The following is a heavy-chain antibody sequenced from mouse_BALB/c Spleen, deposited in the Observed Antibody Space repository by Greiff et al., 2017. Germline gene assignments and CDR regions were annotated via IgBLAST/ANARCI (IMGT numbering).Heavy chain of an antibody. CDR3: ARWDLTEYAMDY. J-gene: IGHJ4*01. CDR1: GYSFTDYI. Sequence: EVQLQQTGPELVKPGASVKISCKASGYSFTDYIMLWVKQSHGKSLEWIGNINPYYGSTSYNLKFKGKATLTVDKSSSTAYMQLNSLTSEDSAVYYCARWDLTEYAMDYWGQGTSVTVSS. D-gene: IGHD4-1*01. CDR2: INPYYGST. V-gene: IGHV1-39*01.